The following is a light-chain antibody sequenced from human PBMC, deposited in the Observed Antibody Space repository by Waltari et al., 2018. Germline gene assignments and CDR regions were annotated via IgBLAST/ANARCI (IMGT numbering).Light chain of an antibody. CDR1: NIVRKS. CDR2: DDH. J-gene: IGLJ2*01. CDR3: QVWDTSGDHVKSI. Sequence: YVLTQPPSVSVAPGETARITCGGDNIVRKSVHWYQQKPGQAPGLVVYDDHDRPSGIPGRVSGFNSGNTATLMISRVEAGDEAEDFCQVWDTSGDHVKSIFGGGTKVTVL. V-gene: IGLV3-21*02.